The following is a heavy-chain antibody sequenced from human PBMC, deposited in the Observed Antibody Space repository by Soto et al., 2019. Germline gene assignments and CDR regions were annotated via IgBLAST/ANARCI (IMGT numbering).Heavy chain of an antibody. D-gene: IGHD2-15*01. V-gene: IGHV4-59*01. CDR1: AGSISNYH. Sequence: TLSLTCSVSAGSISNYHWSWIRQPPGKGLEWIGYIFYTGKTNYNPSLKSRVTISLDTSKNQFSLRLDSVTAADTAVYYCARVLEVAGGFDPWGQGTLVTVSS. CDR2: IFYTGKT. CDR3: ARVLEVAGGFDP. J-gene: IGHJ5*02.